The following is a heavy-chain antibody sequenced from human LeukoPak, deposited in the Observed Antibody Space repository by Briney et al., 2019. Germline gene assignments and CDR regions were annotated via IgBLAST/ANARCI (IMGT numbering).Heavy chain of an antibody. D-gene: IGHD3-10*01. J-gene: IGHJ5*02. V-gene: IGHV4-59*01. CDR1: GGSISIYF. CDR2: YYSCWYP. CDR3: ARESGNDYYGSGPIDKWFDP. Sequence: SETLSLTCSVSGGSISIYFWSWLRQPPGEGLEGLGYYYSCWYPNLHRSLKSRVTMSVDRSKNQFSLKLSSVTTADTAVYYSARESGNDYYGSGPIDKWFDPWGQGTLVTVSS.